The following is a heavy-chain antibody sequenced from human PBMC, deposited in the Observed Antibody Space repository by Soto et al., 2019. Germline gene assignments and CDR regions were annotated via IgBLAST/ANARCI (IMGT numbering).Heavy chain of an antibody. Sequence: PGGSLRLSCAASGFTFDDYAMHWVRQAPGKGLEWVSCISWNSGSIAYADSVKGRFTISRDNAKNSLYLQMNSLRAEDTAFYYCAKGSDPGIAAAGPGDYWGQGTLVTVSS. D-gene: IGHD6-13*01. J-gene: IGHJ4*02. CDR2: ISWNSGSI. V-gene: IGHV3-9*01. CDR3: AKGSDPGIAAAGPGDY. CDR1: GFTFDDYA.